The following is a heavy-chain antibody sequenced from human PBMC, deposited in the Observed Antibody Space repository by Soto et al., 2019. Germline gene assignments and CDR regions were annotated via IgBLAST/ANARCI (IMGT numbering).Heavy chain of an antibody. CDR2: IYHSGST. V-gene: IGHV4-30-2*01. Sequence: SETLSLTCAVSGGSISSGGYSWSWIRQPPGKGLEWIGYIYHSGSTYYNPSLKSRVTISVDRSKNQFSLKLSSVTAADTAVYYCASLSADYGDYVDYWGRGTLVTVSS. J-gene: IGHJ4*02. CDR1: GGSISSGGYS. D-gene: IGHD4-17*01. CDR3: ASLSADYGDYVDY.